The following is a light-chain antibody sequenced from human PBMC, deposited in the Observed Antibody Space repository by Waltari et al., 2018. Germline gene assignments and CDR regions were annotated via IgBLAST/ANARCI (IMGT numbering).Light chain of an antibody. CDR1: SSDVGGYNY. CDR2: NVI. V-gene: IGLV2-14*03. J-gene: IGLJ2*01. CDR3: TSYTDSRIFDVV. Sequence: QSALTQPASVSGSPGQSITISCTGTSSDVGGYNYVSWYQHHPGKVPKLMIYNVINRPSGVSIRFSGSKSGNTASLTISGLQAEDEADYYCTSYTDSRIFDVVFGGGTRLTVL.